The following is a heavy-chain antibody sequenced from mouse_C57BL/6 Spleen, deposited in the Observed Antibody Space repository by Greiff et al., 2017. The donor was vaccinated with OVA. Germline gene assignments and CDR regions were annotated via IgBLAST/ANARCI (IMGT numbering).Heavy chain of an antibody. CDR1: GYTFTSYW. CDR2: IYPGSGST. Sequence: HVHVKQPWAELVKPGASVKMSCKASGYTFTSYWITWVKQRPGQGLEWIGDIYPGSGSTNYNEKFKSKATLTVDTSSSTAYLQLSSLTSEDSAVYYCARPHYYGSSSAWFAYWGQGTLVTVSA. V-gene: IGHV1-55*01. J-gene: IGHJ3*01. CDR3: ARPHYYGSSSAWFAY. D-gene: IGHD1-1*01.